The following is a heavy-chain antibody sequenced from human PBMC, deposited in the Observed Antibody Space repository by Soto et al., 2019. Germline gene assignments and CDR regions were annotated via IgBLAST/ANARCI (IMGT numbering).Heavy chain of an antibody. CDR1: GGSFSGYY. CDR3: ARAKRGHSYGAVTRSYYYGMDV. V-gene: IGHV4-34*01. Sequence: QVQLQQWGAGLLKPSETLSLTCAVYGGSFSGYYWTWIRQPPGKGLEWMGGINHSGTTSYNPSLKSRVSMSVDTSKNQFSLSLSSVTAADTAVYYCARAKRGHSYGAVTRSYYYGMDVWGQGTTVTVSS. J-gene: IGHJ6*02. CDR2: INHSGTT. D-gene: IGHD5-18*01.